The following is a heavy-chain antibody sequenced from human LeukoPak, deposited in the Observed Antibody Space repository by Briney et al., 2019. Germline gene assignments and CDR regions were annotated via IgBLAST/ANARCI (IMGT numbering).Heavy chain of an antibody. CDR2: IYPGDSDT. CDR3: ARPSYCSGGSCSLDY. J-gene: IGHJ4*02. D-gene: IGHD2-15*01. V-gene: IGHV5-51*01. CDR1: GYSFTSYW. Sequence: GESLKISCKGSGYSFTSYWIGWVRQMPGKGLEWMGIIYPGDSDTRYSPSFQGQVTISADKSISTAYLQWSSLKASDTAMYYCARPSYCSGGSCSLDYWGQGTLVTVSS.